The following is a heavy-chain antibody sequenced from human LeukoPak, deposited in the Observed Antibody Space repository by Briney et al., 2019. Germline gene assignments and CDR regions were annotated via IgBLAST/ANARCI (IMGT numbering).Heavy chain of an antibody. Sequence: ASVKVSCKASGYTFTGYYMHWVRQAPGQGLEWMGWINPNSGGTNYAQKFQGRVTMTRDTSISTAYMELSRLRSDDTAVYCCARVGVAARPYIFDYWGQGTLVTVSS. CDR1: GYTFTGYY. J-gene: IGHJ4*02. D-gene: IGHD6-6*01. CDR3: ARVGVAARPYIFDY. CDR2: INPNSGGT. V-gene: IGHV1-2*02.